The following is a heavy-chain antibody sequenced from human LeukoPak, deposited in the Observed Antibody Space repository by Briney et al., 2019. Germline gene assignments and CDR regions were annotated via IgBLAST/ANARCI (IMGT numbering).Heavy chain of an antibody. CDR2: IYHSGST. CDR3: ASFVVVTANYGMDV. V-gene: IGHV4-4*02. D-gene: IGHD2-21*02. J-gene: IGHJ6*02. CDR1: GGSISSSNW. Sequence: SGTLSLTCAVSGGSISSSNWWSWVRQPPGKGLEWIGEIYHSGSTNYNPSLKSRVTISVDKSKNQFSPKLSSVTAADTAVYYCASFVVVTANYGMDVWGQGTTVTVSS.